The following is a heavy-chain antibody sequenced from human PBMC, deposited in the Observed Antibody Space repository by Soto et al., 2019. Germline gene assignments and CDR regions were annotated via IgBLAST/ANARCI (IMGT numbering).Heavy chain of an antibody. CDR1: GFTFSNAW. J-gene: IGHJ4*02. V-gene: IGHV3-15*07. CDR3: TTDYEWGPYCGGDCHIDY. D-gene: IGHD2-21*02. Sequence: GGSLRLSCAASGFTFSNAWMNWVRQAPGKGLEWVGRIKSKTDGGTTDYAAPVKGRFTISRDDSKNTLYLQMNSLKTEDTAVYYCTTDYEWGPYCGGDCHIDYWGQGTLVTVSS. CDR2: IKSKTDGGTT.